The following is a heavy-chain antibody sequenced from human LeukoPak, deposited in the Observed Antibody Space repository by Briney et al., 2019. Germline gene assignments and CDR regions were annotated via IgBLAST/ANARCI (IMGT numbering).Heavy chain of an antibody. V-gene: IGHV3-48*03. CDR3: AKMSGDCSSTICSSFDY. Sequence: GGSLRLSCAASGFIFSNYEMNWVRQAPGKGLEWVSYISSRGTSIYYADSVKGRFTISRDKSKNTLSLQMNSLRAEDTAVYYCAKMSGDCSSTICSSFDYWGRGTLVTVSS. CDR2: ISSRGTSI. D-gene: IGHD2-2*01. CDR1: GFIFSNYE. J-gene: IGHJ4*02.